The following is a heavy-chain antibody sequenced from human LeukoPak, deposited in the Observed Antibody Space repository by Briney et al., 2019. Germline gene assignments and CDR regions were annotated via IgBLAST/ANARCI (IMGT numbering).Heavy chain of an antibody. CDR3: AKNNDYGGSYWYFDL. Sequence: GGSLRLSCAASGFTFSSYGMSWVRQAPGKGLEWVSGISGSVGSTYYADSVKGRFTISRDNSKNTLYLQMSSLRDEDTAVYYCAKNNDYGGSYWYFDLWGRGTLVTVSS. CDR1: GFTFSSYG. V-gene: IGHV3-23*01. D-gene: IGHD4-23*01. CDR2: ISGSVGST. J-gene: IGHJ2*01.